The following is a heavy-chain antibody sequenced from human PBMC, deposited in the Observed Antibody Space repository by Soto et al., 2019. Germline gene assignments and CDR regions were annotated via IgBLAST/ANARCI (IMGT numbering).Heavy chain of an antibody. V-gene: IGHV3-23*01. CDR2: ISGSGGST. CDR1: GFTFSSYA. D-gene: IGHD2-15*01. CDR3: AKGGYCSGGSCYLHLKYYYYGMDV. J-gene: IGHJ6*02. Sequence: HPGGSLRLSCAASGFTFSSYAMSWVRQAPGKGLEWVSAISGSGGSTYYADSVKGRFTISRDNSKNTLYLQMNSLRAEDTAVYYCAKGGYCSGGSCYLHLKYYYYGMDVWGQGTTVTVSS.